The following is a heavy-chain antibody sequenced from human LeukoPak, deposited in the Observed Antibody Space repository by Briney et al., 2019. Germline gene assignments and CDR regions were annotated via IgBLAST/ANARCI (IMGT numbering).Heavy chain of an antibody. CDR2: ISSTGGTA. D-gene: IGHD3-10*01. J-gene: IGHJ4*02. CDR1: GFTFSSFG. CDR3: AKDLLYYGSGSYLGY. V-gene: IGHV3-23*01. Sequence: PGGSLRLSCAAPGFTFSSFGMSWVRQAPGKGLEWVSAISSTGGTAYYADSVKGRFTISRDNSKNTLYLQMNSLRAEDTAVYYCAKDLLYYGSGSYLGYWGQGTLVTVSS.